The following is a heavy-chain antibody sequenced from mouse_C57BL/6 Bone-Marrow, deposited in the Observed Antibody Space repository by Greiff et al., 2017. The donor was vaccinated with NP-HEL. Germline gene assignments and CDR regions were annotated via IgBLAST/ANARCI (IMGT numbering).Heavy chain of an antibody. CDR3: ARGAVVANGYFDY. V-gene: IGHV1-47*01. J-gene: IGHJ2*01. CDR1: GYTFTTYP. Sequence: VHLVESGAELVKPGASVKMSCKASGYTFTTYPIEWMKQNHGKSLEWIGNFHPYNDDTKYNEKFKGKATLTVEKSSSTVYLELSRLTSDDSAVYYCARGAVVANGYFDYWGQGTTLTVSS. CDR2: FHPYNDDT. D-gene: IGHD1-1*01.